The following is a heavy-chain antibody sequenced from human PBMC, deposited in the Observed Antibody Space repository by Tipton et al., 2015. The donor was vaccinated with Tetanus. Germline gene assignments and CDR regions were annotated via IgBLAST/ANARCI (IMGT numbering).Heavy chain of an antibody. V-gene: IGHV1-18*01. CDR2: ISAYSGNT. CDR1: GYSFTNYG. J-gene: IGHJ4*02. Sequence: QSGAEVKKPGASVKVSCKASGYSFTNYGFSWVRQAPGQGLEWMGWISAYSGNTKYPQKLQGRVTMTTDTSTSTAYMELRSLRSDDTAAYYCARARWQSGGPYYFDYWGQGIMVTVSS. D-gene: IGHD1-26*01. CDR3: ARARWQSGGPYYFDY.